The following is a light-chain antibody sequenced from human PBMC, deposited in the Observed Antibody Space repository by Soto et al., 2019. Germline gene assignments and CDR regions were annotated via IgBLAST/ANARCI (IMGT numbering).Light chain of an antibody. CDR1: QGIGND. J-gene: IGKJ1*01. V-gene: IGKV1-17*01. Sequence: IQLTQSPSSLSASVGDRVTISCLDSQGIGNDLAWYQQKPGKAPRLLIYAASSLQSGVPSRFSGSGSGTEFTLTISSLQPDDFATYYCQHYNSYSEAFGQGTKVDIK. CDR3: QHYNSYSEA. CDR2: AAS.